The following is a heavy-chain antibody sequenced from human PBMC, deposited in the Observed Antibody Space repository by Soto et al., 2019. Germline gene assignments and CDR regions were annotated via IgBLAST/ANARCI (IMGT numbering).Heavy chain of an antibody. D-gene: IGHD2-2*02. CDR3: ATRDYTASPY. Sequence: PWETLSLTCAVSGASISDCDWWTWVRQPPGKGLEWIGEIHHSGATSHNSSVKSRVTISLDKSKNHLSLQLNSVTAADTAVYYCATRDYTASPYWGQGILVTVSS. V-gene: IGHV4-4*02. J-gene: IGHJ4*02. CDR2: IHHSGAT. CDR1: GASISDCDW.